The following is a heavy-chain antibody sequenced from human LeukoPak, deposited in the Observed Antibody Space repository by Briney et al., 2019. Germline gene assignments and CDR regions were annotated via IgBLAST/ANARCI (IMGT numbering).Heavy chain of an antibody. CDR1: GYTFTSYA. D-gene: IGHD3-22*01. J-gene: IGHJ5*02. V-gene: IGHV1-2*02. CDR2: ITPSGGT. Sequence: GASVKVSCKASGYTFTSYAIHWVRQAPGQGLECMGWITPSGGTNYPQKFKGRVAITWDTSITTAYMDLSRLTSDDTAVYYCARGGYYNTSGYHYVQGFDPWGQGTLVTVSS. CDR3: ARGGYYNTSGYHYVQGFDP.